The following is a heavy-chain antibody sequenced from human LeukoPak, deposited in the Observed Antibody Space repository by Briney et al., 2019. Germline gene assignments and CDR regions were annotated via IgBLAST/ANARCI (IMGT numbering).Heavy chain of an antibody. CDR2: ISGDGKTQ. Sequence: GRSLRLSCAASGFTFSRYAMQWVRQAPGKGLEWVALISGDGKTQSHADFVKGRFTISRDNSKNTLYLQMNSLRTEDTALYHCTKGSVGTPPPFDFWGQGTLVTVSS. D-gene: IGHD2-15*01. V-gene: IGHV3-30*04. CDR3: TKGSVGTPPPFDF. J-gene: IGHJ4*02. CDR1: GFTFSRYA.